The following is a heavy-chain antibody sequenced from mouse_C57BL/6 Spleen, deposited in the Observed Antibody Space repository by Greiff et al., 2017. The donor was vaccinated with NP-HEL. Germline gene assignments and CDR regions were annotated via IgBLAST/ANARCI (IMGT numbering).Heavy chain of an antibody. D-gene: IGHD4-1*01. CDR1: GYTFTDYN. CDR2: INPNNGGT. J-gene: IGHJ4*01. Sequence: EVQLQQSGPELVKPGASVKMSCKASGYTFTDYNMHWVKQSHGKSLEWIGYINPNNGGTSYNQKFKGKATLTVNKSSSTAYMELRSLTSEDSAVYYCARHPLWDGYAMDYWGQGTSVTVSS. V-gene: IGHV1-22*01. CDR3: ARHPLWDGYAMDY.